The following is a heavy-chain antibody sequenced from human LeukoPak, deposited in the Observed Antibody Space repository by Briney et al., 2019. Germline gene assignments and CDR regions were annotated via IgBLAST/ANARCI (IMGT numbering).Heavy chain of an antibody. Sequence: GGSLRLSCAASGFTFSTYAMSWVRQVPGKGLQWVSLISGSGDGAHYADSVKGRFTISRDNSKNTVYLQMTNLRAEDTAVYYCAKGYIQLWWFDYWGQGTLVTVSS. CDR2: ISGSGDGA. J-gene: IGHJ4*02. V-gene: IGHV3-23*01. CDR3: AKGYIQLWWFDY. D-gene: IGHD2-21*01. CDR1: GFTFSTYA.